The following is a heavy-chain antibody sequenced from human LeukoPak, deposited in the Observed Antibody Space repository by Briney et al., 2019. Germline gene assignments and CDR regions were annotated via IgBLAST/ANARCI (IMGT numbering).Heavy chain of an antibody. J-gene: IGHJ4*02. CDR3: AKDRYSSGWYPH. Sequence: GGSLRLSCAASGFTFSSYAMHWVRQAPGKGLEWVSAISGSGGSTYYADSVKGRFTISRDNSKNTLYLQMNSLRAEDTAVYYCAKDRYSSGWYPHWGQGTLVTVSS. CDR2: ISGSGGST. CDR1: GFTFSSYA. V-gene: IGHV3-23*01. D-gene: IGHD6-19*01.